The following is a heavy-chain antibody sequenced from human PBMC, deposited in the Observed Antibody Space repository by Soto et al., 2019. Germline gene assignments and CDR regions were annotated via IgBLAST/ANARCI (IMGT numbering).Heavy chain of an antibody. V-gene: IGHV3-23*01. CDR2: ISGSGGST. CDR3: AKDELLWFGEKNYYFDY. D-gene: IGHD3-10*01. Sequence: EVQLLESGGGLVQPGGSLRLSCAASGFTFSSYAMSWVRQAPGKGLEWVSAISGSGGSTYYADSVKGRFTISRDNSKNTLYLQMNSLRAEDKAVYYCAKDELLWFGEKNYYFDYWGQGTLVTVSS. CDR1: GFTFSSYA. J-gene: IGHJ4*02.